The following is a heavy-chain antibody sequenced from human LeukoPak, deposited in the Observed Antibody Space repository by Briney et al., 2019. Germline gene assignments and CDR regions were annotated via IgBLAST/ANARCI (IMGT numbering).Heavy chain of an antibody. D-gene: IGHD3-16*01. J-gene: IGHJ4*02. V-gene: IGHV1-69-2*01. Sequence: ASVKISCKVSGYTFTDYYMHWVPQAPGKGLEWMGLVDPEDGETIYAEKFQGRVTITADTSTDTAYMELSSLRSEDTAVYYCATARIMITFGGAAPRQDNDYWGQGTLVTVSS. CDR3: ATARIMITFGGAAPRQDNDY. CDR1: GYTFTDYY. CDR2: VDPEDGET.